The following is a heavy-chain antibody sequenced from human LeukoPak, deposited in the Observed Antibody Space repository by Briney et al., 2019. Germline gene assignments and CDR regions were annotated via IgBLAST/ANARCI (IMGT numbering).Heavy chain of an antibody. V-gene: IGHV3-7*01. J-gene: IGHJ3*01. CDR1: GFTFSNAW. CDR2: IKGDGSER. Sequence: GGSLRLSCAASGFTFSNAWMSWVRQAPGKGLEWLANIKGDGSERYYVDSVKGRFTISRDNAKNSLYLQMNSLRAEDTAVYYCARDVYAVAEWGQGTMVTVSS. D-gene: IGHD6-19*01. CDR3: ARDVYAVAE.